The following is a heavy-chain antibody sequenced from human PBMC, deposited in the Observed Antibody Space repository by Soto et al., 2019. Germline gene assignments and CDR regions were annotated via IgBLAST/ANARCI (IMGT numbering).Heavy chain of an antibody. CDR3: ARDILSGGAYPDS. D-gene: IGHD3-10*01. CDR2: ISSGSSYI. Sequence: GGSLRLSCAASGFTFSTYTMNWVRQAPGKGLEWISSISSGSSYIYYAGSVKGRFTISRDNAKKSLFLQMNSLRADDTAVYYCARDILSGGAYPDSWGQGTKVTVSS. J-gene: IGHJ5*01. V-gene: IGHV3-21*01. CDR1: GFTFSTYT.